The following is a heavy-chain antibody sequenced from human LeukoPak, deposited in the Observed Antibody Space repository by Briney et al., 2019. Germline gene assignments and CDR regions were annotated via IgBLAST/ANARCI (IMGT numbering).Heavy chain of an antibody. CDR3: VRVRTIFGVVTQLFDY. V-gene: IGHV4-59*01. CDR1: GGSISSYY. J-gene: IGHJ4*02. CDR2: IYYSGST. Sequence: SETLSLTCTVSGGSISSYYWSWIRQPPGKGLEWIGYIYYSGSTNYNPSLKSRVTISVDTSKNQFSLKLSSVTAADTAVYYCVRVRTIFGVVTQLFDYWGQGTLVTVSS. D-gene: IGHD3-3*01.